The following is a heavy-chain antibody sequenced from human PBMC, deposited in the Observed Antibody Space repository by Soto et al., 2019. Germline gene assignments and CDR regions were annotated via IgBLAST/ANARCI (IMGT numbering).Heavy chain of an antibody. Sequence: QLQLQESGPGLVKPSETLSLTCTVSGGSISSSTSYCGWVRQPPVKGLEWIASIYGGGNSPSHPSLRSRGATSVDTANNHLSLKLISVTAADTAVYYCARHSSGSRHPGFDSWGQGTLVTGSS. D-gene: IGHD1-26*01. CDR3: ARHSSGSRHPGFDS. CDR1: GGSISSSTSY. V-gene: IGHV4-39*02. CDR2: IYGGGNS. J-gene: IGHJ4*02.